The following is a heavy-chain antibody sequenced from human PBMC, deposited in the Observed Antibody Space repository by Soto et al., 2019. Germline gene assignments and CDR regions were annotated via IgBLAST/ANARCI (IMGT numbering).Heavy chain of an antibody. Sequence: ASVKVSCKASGYSFTSYAIYWVRQAPGQRLEWMGWINAGNGNTKYSRKLQGRVTFTGDTSASTAHMELSSLRSEDTAVYFCARGVENIVVVLDVFGYYGMDVWGQGTTVTV. CDR3: ARGVENIVVVLDVFGYYGMDV. CDR2: INAGNGNT. CDR1: GYSFTSYA. D-gene: IGHD2-2*01. V-gene: IGHV1-3*01. J-gene: IGHJ6*02.